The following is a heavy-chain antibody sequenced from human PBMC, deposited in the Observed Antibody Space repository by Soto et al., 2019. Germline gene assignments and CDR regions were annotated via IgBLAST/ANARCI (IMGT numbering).Heavy chain of an antibody. CDR1: GFTFSSYA. CDR2: ISGSGGST. CDR3: SKGSSGWYERFDY. J-gene: IGHJ4*02. Sequence: EVQLLESGGGLVQPGGSLRLSCAASGFTFSSYAMSWVRQAPGKGLEWVSAISGSGGSTYYADSVKGRFTISRDNSKNTLYLQMNSLRAEDTAVYYCSKGSSGWYERFDYWGQGTLVTVSS. D-gene: IGHD6-19*01. V-gene: IGHV3-23*01.